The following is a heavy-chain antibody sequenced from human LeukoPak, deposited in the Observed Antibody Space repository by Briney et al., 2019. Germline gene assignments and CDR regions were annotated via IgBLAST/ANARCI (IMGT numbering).Heavy chain of an antibody. CDR3: AKTTVEYGNGRYTVSAADC. V-gene: IGHV3-23*01. CDR1: GLTFTSYA. Sequence: GGSLRLSCAASGLTFTSYAMCWVRQAPGKGMEWVSGMGGSGGSTYYADSVKGRFNISRDNSKNTVYLQMNSLRAEDTAVYYYAKTTVEYGNGRYTVSAADCWGQGTLVTVSS. CDR2: MGGSGGST. J-gene: IGHJ4*02. D-gene: IGHD6-19*01.